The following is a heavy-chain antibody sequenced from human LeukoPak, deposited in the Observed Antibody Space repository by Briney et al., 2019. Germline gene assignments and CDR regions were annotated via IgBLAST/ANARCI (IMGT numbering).Heavy chain of an antibody. J-gene: IGHJ6*02. Sequence: GGSLRLSCAASGFTFSSYWMSWVRQAPGKGLEWVANIKQDGSEKYYVDSVKGRFTISRDNAKNSLNLQMNSLRAEDTAVYYCAAMVRGVSYYYYGMDVWGQGTTVTVSS. CDR2: IKQDGSEK. CDR3: AAMVRGVSYYYYGMDV. D-gene: IGHD3-10*01. CDR1: GFTFSSYW. V-gene: IGHV3-7*02.